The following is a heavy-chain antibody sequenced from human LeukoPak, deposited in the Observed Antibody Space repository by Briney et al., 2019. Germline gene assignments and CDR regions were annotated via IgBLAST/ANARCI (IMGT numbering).Heavy chain of an antibody. V-gene: IGHV3-74*01. D-gene: IGHD7-27*01. CDR2: ISPDGSET. Sequence: GGSLRLSCAASGFSSSNFWMHWGRQAPGEGLVWVSRISPDGSETTYADSVEGRFTISRDNAKNTLYLQLSSLRAEDTAVYYCARDMWGSFDYWGQGALVTVSS. J-gene: IGHJ4*02. CDR3: ARDMWGSFDY. CDR1: GFSSSNFW.